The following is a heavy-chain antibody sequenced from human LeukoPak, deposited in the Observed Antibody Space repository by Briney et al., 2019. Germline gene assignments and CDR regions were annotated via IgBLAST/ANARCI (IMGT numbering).Heavy chain of an antibody. J-gene: IGHJ4*02. CDR2: IYTSGST. Sequence: PSETLSLTCTVSGGSISSYYWSWIRQPAGKGLEWIGRIYTSGSTNYNPSLKSRVTMSVDTSKNQFSLKLSSVTAADTAVYYCARALEYYDSSGYYYLFDYWGQGTLVTVSS. CDR1: GGSISSYY. V-gene: IGHV4-4*07. CDR3: ARALEYYDSSGYYYLFDY. D-gene: IGHD3-22*01.